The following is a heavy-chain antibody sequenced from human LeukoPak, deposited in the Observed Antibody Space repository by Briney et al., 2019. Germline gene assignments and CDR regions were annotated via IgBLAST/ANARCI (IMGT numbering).Heavy chain of an antibody. CDR2: IYYSGST. V-gene: IGHV4-39*01. D-gene: IGHD1-26*01. J-gene: IGHJ4*02. CDR3: AREDSGSYYFDF. CDR1: GGSFSSSSYC. Sequence: SETLSLTCTVSGGSFSSSSYCWGWIRQPPGKGLEWIGSIYYSGSTYYNPSLKSRVTISVDTSKNQFSLKLSSVTAADTAVYYCAREDSGSYYFDFWGQGTLVTVSS.